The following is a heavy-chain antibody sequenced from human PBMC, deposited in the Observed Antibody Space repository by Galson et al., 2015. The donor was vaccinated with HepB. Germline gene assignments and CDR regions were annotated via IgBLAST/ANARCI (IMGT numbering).Heavy chain of an antibody. CDR3: ARDLYSGYDWDQPGHGMDV. CDR1: GFTFSSYA. CDR2: ISYDGSNK. J-gene: IGHJ6*02. Sequence: LRLSCAASGFTFSSYAMHWVRQAPGKGLEWVAVISYDGSNKYYADSVKGRFTISRDNSKNTLYLQMNSLRAEDTAVYYCARDLYSGYDWDQPGHGMDVWGQGTTVTVSS. D-gene: IGHD5-12*01. V-gene: IGHV3-30*04.